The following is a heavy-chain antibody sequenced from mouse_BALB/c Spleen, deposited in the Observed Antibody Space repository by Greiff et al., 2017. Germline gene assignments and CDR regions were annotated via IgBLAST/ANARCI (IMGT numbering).Heavy chain of an antibody. CDR2: IRNKANGYTT. J-gene: IGHJ2*01. CDR1: GFTFTDYY. V-gene: IGHV7-3*02. D-gene: IGHD2-3*01. Sequence: EVKVVESGGGLVQPGGSLRLSCATSGFTFTDYYMSWVRQPPGKALEWLGFIRNKANGYTTEYSASVKGRFTISRDNSQSILYLQMNTLRAEDSATYYCARDGYYVFDYWGQGTTLTVSS. CDR3: ARDGYYVFDY.